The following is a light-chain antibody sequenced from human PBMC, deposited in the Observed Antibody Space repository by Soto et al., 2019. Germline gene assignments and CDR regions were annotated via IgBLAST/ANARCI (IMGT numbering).Light chain of an antibody. CDR3: QQYNDWPLT. CDR1: QSVSSS. J-gene: IGKJ5*01. Sequence: EIVMTQSPATLSVSPGERVTLSCRARQSVSSSVAWYQQKPGQAPRLLIYAASTRATGIPGRFSGSGSGTDFTLTISSLQSEDFVVYYCQQYNDWPLTFGQGTQLEIK. V-gene: IGKV3-15*01. CDR2: AAS.